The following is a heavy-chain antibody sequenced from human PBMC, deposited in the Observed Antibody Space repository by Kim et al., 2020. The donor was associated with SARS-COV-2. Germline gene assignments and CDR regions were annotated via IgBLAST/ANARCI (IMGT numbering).Heavy chain of an antibody. J-gene: IGHJ4*02. Sequence: KGRITISRDNAKNSLSLQMNSLRAEDTAVYYCARDARGYSAAGTGYYFDYWGQGTLVTVSS. V-gene: IGHV3-11*04. D-gene: IGHD2-21*01. CDR3: ARDARGYSAAGTGYYFDY.